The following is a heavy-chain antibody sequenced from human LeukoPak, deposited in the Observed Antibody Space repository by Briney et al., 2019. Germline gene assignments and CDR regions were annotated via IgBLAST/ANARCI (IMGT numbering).Heavy chain of an antibody. CDR1: GYTLTELS. J-gene: IGHJ5*02. V-gene: IGHV1-24*01. CDR3: AMAGVEVGAIDWFDP. Sequence: VASVKVSCKVSGYTLTELSMHWVRQTPGKGLEWMGGFDPEDGETIYAQKFQGRVTMTEDTSTDTAYMELSSLRSEDTAVYYCAMAGVEVGAIDWFDPWGQGTLVTVSS. CDR2: FDPEDGET. D-gene: IGHD1-26*01.